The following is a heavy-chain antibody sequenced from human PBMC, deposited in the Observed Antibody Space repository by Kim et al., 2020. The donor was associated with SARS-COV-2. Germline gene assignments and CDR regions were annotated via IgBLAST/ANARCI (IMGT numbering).Heavy chain of an antibody. CDR2: T. CDR3: AAYNWNGDFDY. Sequence: TKYSQKFQGRVTITRDTSASTAYMELSSLRSEDTAVYYCAAYNWNGDFDYWGQGTLVTVSS. J-gene: IGHJ4*02. V-gene: IGHV1-3*01. D-gene: IGHD1-20*01.